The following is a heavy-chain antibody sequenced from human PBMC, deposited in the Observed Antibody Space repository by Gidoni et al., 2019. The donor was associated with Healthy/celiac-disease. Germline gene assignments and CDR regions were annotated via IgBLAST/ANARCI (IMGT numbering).Heavy chain of an antibody. D-gene: IGHD3-10*01. CDR2: ISGDGGST. V-gene: IGHV3-43*02. J-gene: IGHJ6*02. CDR3: AKDIARFGLRYYYYGMDV. CDR1: GFTFGVSA. Sequence: EVQLVESGGGVVQPGGSLSLSCAASGFTFGVSARPWVRQAPGKGLEWVSLISGDGGSTYYADSVKGRFTISRDNSKNSLYLQMNSLRTEDTALYYCAKDIARFGLRYYYYGMDVWGQGTTVTVSS.